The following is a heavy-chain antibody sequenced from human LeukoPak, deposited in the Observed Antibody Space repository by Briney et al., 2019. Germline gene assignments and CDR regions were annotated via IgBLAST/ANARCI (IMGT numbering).Heavy chain of an antibody. Sequence: SETLSLTCAVYGGSFSAYYWSWIRQPPGKGLEWIGEISHSGSTNYNPSLKSRVTISVDTSKNQFSLKLSSVTAADTAVYYCARGVARHWYFDLWGRGTLVTVSS. CDR1: GGSFSAYY. V-gene: IGHV4-34*01. J-gene: IGHJ2*01. CDR3: ARGVARHWYFDL. D-gene: IGHD2-15*01. CDR2: ISHSGST.